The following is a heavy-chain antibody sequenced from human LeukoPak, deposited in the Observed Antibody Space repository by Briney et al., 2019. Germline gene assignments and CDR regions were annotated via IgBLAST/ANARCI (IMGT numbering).Heavy chain of an antibody. CDR1: GYSISSGYY. J-gene: IGHJ4*02. V-gene: IGHV4-38-2*01. CDR2: IYHSGST. D-gene: IGHD5-18*01. CDR3: ARLDTAMVSFDY. Sequence: PSETLSLTCAVSGYSISSGYYWGWIRQPPGKGLEWIGSIYHSGSTYYNPSLKSRVTISVDTSKNQFSLKLSSVTAADTAVYYCARLDTAMVSFDYWGQGTLVTVSS.